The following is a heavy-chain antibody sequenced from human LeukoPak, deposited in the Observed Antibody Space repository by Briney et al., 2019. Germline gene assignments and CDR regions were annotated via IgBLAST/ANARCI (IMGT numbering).Heavy chain of an antibody. V-gene: IGHV1-2*02. CDR1: GYTFTGYY. J-gene: IGHJ6*03. Sequence: ASVKVSCKASGYTFTGYYMHWVRQAPGQGLEWMGWINPNSGGTNYAQKFQGRVTMTRDTSISTAYMELSRLRSEDTAVYYCARVVVDIVATSGGYYYYYMDVWGKGTTVTISS. D-gene: IGHD5-12*01. CDR3: ARVVVDIVATSGGYYYYYMDV. CDR2: INPNSGGT.